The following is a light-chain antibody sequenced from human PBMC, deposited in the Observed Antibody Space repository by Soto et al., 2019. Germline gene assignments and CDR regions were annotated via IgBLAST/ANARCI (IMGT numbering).Light chain of an antibody. CDR3: QQHNSYPRT. Sequence: DIQMTQSPYTLSASVGDRVIITCRASESISSWLAWYQQKPGKAPKLLIYKASSLESGVPSRFSGSGSGTEFTLTISSLQPDDFATYYCQQHNSYPRTFGQGTKVEIK. CDR1: ESISSW. J-gene: IGKJ1*01. CDR2: KAS. V-gene: IGKV1-5*03.